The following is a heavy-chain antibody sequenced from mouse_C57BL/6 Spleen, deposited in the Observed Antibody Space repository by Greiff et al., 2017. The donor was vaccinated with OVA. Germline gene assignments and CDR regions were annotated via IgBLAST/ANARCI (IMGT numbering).Heavy chain of an antibody. CDR1: GFTFSDYG. Sequence: EVKVEESGGGLVKPGGSLKLSCAASGFTFSDYGMHWVRQAPEKGLEWVAYIRSGSSTIYYADTVKGRFTISRDNAKNTLFLQMTSLRSEDTAMYYWGRGGNGYAMDYWGQGTSVTVSS. V-gene: IGHV5-17*01. CDR3: GRGGNGYAMDY. CDR2: IRSGSSTI. J-gene: IGHJ4*01.